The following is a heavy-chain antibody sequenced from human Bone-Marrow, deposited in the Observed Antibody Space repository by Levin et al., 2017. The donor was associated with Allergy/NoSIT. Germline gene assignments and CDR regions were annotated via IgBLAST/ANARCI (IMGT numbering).Heavy chain of an antibody. CDR1: GYTFTSYG. Sequence: VASVKVSCKASGYTFTSYGISWVRQAPGQGLEWMGWISAYNGNTNYAQKLQGRVTMTTDTSTSTAYMELRSLRSDDTAVYYCARLRPPFDSYGYAPHSDDYYYGMDVWGQGTTVTVSS. CDR3: ARLRPPFDSYGYAPHSDDYYYGMDV. D-gene: IGHD5-18*01. V-gene: IGHV1-18*01. J-gene: IGHJ6*02. CDR2: ISAYNGNT.